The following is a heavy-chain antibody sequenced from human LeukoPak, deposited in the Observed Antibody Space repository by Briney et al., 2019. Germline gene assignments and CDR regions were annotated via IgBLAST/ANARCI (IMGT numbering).Heavy chain of an antibody. J-gene: IGHJ4*02. CDR2: ISHDGTNK. D-gene: IGHD3-22*01. CDR1: GFTFSSYG. Sequence: GRSLRLSCAASGFTFSSYGMHWVRQAPGKGLEWVSFISHDGTNKYSADSMKGRFTISRDNSKNTLYLQINSLRAEDTAVYSCAKDLRYYDASGYYYLDYWGQGTLVTVSS. CDR3: AKDLRYYDASGYYYLDY. V-gene: IGHV3-30*18.